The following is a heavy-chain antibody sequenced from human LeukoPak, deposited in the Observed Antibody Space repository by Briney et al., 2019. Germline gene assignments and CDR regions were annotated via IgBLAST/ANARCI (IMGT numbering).Heavy chain of an antibody. V-gene: IGHV3-9*01. J-gene: IGHJ2*01. Sequence: GGSLRLSCAASGFTFDDYGMHWVRQAPGKGLEWVSGISWNSGSIGYADSVKGRFTISRDNAKNSLYLQMNSLRAEDTALYYCAKTGDRWGSGYLSCWYFDLWGRGTLVTVSS. CDR2: ISWNSGSI. CDR1: GFTFDDYG. CDR3: AKTGDRWGSGYLSCWYFDL. D-gene: IGHD3-22*01.